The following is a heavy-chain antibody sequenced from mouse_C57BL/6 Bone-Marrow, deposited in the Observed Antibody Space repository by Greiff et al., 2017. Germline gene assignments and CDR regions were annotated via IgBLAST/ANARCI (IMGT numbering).Heavy chain of an antibody. D-gene: IGHD1-1*01. CDR1: GYTFTSYG. J-gene: IGHJ3*01. CDR3: AGDDSSCFAY. CDR2: IYPSSGNT. V-gene: IGHV1-81*01. Sequence: VQLQQSGAELARPGASVKLSCKASGYTFTSYGISWVKQRTGQGLEWIGEIYPSSGNTYYNEKFKGKATLTADKSSSTAYMELRSLTAEDSAVYFCAGDDSSCFAYWGQGTLVTVSA.